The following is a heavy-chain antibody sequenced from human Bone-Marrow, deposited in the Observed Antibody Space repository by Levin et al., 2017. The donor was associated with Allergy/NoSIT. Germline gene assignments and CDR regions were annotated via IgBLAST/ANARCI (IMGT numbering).Heavy chain of an antibody. CDR3: ARQLCSNGVCSFDY. CDR1: GFSLSTSGMC. J-gene: IGHJ4*02. D-gene: IGHD2-8*01. Sequence: SGPTLVKPTQTLTLTCTFSGFSLSTSGMCVTWIRQPPGKALEWLALIDWDDFRHYNTSLNSRRTISKDTSANQLVLTMTNMDPADTGTYYCARQLCSNGVCSFDYWGQGTLVTVSS. V-gene: IGHV2-70*09. CDR2: IDWDDFR.